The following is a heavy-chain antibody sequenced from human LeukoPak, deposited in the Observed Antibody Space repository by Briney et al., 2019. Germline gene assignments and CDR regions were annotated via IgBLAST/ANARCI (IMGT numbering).Heavy chain of an antibody. J-gene: IGHJ1*01. CDR1: GFTVSSNN. CDR3: ARGSATYYDSSGYYYVGAYFQH. V-gene: IGHV3-53*01. CDR2: IYSGGST. D-gene: IGHD3-22*01. Sequence: GGSLRLSCAASGFTVSSNNMSWVCQAPGEGVEWVSVIYSGGSTYYAASVKGGFTISRDNSKNTLYLQMNSLRAEDTAVYYCARGSATYYDSSGYYYVGAYFQHWGQGTLVTVSS.